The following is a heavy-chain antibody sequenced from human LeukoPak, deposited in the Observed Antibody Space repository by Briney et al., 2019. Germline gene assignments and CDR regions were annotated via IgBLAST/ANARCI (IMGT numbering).Heavy chain of an antibody. CDR3: ARLDFWSGYCVDY. Sequence: SETLSLTCTVSGYSISSGYYWGWIRQPPGKGLEWIGSIYHSGSTYYNPSLKSRVTISVDTSKNQFSLKLSSVTAADTAVYYCARLDFWSGYCVDYWGQGTLVTVSS. CDR1: GYSISSGYY. V-gene: IGHV4-38-2*02. D-gene: IGHD3-3*01. J-gene: IGHJ4*02. CDR2: IYHSGST.